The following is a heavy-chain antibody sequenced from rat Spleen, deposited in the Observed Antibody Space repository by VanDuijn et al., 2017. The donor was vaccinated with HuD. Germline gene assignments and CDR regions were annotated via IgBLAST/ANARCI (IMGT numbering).Heavy chain of an antibody. CDR2: ISYDGSAT. D-gene: IGHD1-4*01. CDR1: GFTFSDYY. Sequence: EVQLVESDGGLVQPGRSLKVSCAASGFTFSDYYMTWVRQAPTKGLECIASISYDGSATYYRDSVKGRFTISRDNAKSTLYLQMDSLRSEDTATYYCTTEANDPGSYFDYWGQGVMVTVSS. CDR3: TTEANDPGSYFDY. V-gene: IGHV5-20*01. J-gene: IGHJ2*01.